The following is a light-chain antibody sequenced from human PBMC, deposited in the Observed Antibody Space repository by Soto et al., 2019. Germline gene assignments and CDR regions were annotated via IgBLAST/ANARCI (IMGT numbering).Light chain of an antibody. Sequence: EIVLTQSPGTLSLSPGQRATLSCRARQSVTGSYLAWYQQKPGQAPRLLIYGASSRATGIPDRFSGSGSGTDFTLTISRLEPEDFAVYYCQQYGISPSWTFGQGTKVDI. CDR1: QSVTGSY. CDR2: GAS. V-gene: IGKV3-20*01. J-gene: IGKJ1*01. CDR3: QQYGISPSWT.